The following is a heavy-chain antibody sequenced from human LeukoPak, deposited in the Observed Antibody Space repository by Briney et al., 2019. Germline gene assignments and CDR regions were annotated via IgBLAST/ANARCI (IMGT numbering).Heavy chain of an antibody. Sequence: ASVKVSCKASGYTFTNYAIHWVRQAPGQRLEWMGWINAGNGNTKYSQEFQGRVNITRDTSASTAYMEVSSLRSEDMAVYYCARSITMIAAYDYWGQGTLVTVSS. D-gene: IGHD3-22*01. CDR2: INAGNGNT. CDR1: GYTFTNYA. V-gene: IGHV1-3*03. J-gene: IGHJ4*02. CDR3: ARSITMIAAYDY.